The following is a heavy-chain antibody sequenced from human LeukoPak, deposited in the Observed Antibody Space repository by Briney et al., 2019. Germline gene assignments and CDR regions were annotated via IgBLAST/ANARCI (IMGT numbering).Heavy chain of an antibody. CDR3: ATYGPTSGGYTFEY. J-gene: IGHJ4*02. V-gene: IGHV4-4*02. D-gene: IGHD2-15*01. CDR1: GVSISSGYW. Sequence: SETLSLTCAVSGVSISSGYWWSWVRQPPMKGLEWIGEIIDSGSTNYNPSLKGRITISLDKTKNQFSLNVNSVTAADTAVYYCATYGPTSGGYTFEYWGQGILVTVSS. CDR2: IIDSGST.